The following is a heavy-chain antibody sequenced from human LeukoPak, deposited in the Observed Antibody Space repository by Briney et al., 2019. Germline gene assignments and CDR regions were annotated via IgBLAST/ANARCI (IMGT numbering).Heavy chain of an antibody. CDR2: ITGGGSGI. D-gene: IGHD1-26*01. Sequence: GGSLRLSCAASGFTFSNYAMSWVRQAPGKGLEWVSAITGGGSGIYYADSMKSRFTISRDNSKNTLYLQMNSLRAEDTAVYYCATVGATPDGYWGQGTLVSVSS. CDR1: GFTFSNYA. J-gene: IGHJ4*02. CDR3: ATVGATPDGY. V-gene: IGHV3-23*01.